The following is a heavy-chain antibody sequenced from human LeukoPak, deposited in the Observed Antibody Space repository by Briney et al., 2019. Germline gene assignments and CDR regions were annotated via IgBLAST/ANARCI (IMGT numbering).Heavy chain of an antibody. CDR3: ARVYGSGSYYNGYYYYYMDV. CDR2: IYHSGST. CDR1: GGSISSYY. J-gene: IGHJ6*03. D-gene: IGHD3-10*01. V-gene: IGHV4-38-2*02. Sequence: SETLSLTCTVSGGSISSYYWSWIRQPPGKGLEWIGSIYHSGSTYYNPSLKSRVTISVDTSKNQFSLKLSSVTAADTAVYYCARVYGSGSYYNGYYYYYMDVWGKGTTVTISS.